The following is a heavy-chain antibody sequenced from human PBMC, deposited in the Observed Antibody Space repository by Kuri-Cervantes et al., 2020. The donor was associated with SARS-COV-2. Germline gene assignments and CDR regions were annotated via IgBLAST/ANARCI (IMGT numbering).Heavy chain of an antibody. V-gene: IGHV3-23*01. D-gene: IGHD3-10*01. CDR1: GFTFSIYA. CDR3: AKTTMVQGVIISGWIDY. CDR2: ISGSGGST. J-gene: IGHJ4*02. Sequence: GESLKISCAASGFTFSIYAVSWVRQAPGKGLEWVSAISGSGGSTYYADSVKGRFTISRDNSKNTLYLQMNSLRAEDTAVYYCAKTTMVQGVIISGWIDYWGQGTLVTVSS.